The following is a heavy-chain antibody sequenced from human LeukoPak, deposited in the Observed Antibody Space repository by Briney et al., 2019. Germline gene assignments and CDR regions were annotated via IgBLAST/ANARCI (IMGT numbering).Heavy chain of an antibody. J-gene: IGHJ4*02. Sequence: GGSLRLSCAASGFTFDDYAMTWVRQAPGKGPEWVAGINWNGGSTVYADSVKGRFTISRDNAKNSVYLQMNSLGAEDTALYYCARTAMGDYVRFPNDYWGQGTLVTVSS. CDR3: ARTAMGDYVRFPNDY. CDR1: GFTFDDYA. V-gene: IGHV3-20*04. D-gene: IGHD4-17*01. CDR2: INWNGGST.